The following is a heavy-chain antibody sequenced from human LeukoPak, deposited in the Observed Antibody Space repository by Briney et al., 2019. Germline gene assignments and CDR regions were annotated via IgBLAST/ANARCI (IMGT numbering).Heavy chain of an antibody. CDR2: ISYDGSNK. D-gene: IGHD6-13*01. J-gene: IGHJ6*02. Sequence: GGSLRLSCAASGFTFSSYGMHWVRQAPGKGLEWVAVISYDGSNKYYADSVKGRFTISRDNSKNTLYLQMNSLRAEDTAVYYCAKDQGGKAAEYGMDVWGQGTTVTVSS. CDR3: AKDQGGKAAEYGMDV. CDR1: GFTFSSYG. V-gene: IGHV3-30*18.